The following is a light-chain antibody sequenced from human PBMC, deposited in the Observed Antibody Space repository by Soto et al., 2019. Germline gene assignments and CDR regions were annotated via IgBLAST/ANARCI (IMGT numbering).Light chain of an antibody. J-gene: IGKJ1*01. CDR2: KAS. CDR1: QTISSW. Sequence: DIQMTQSPSTLSGSVGDRVTITCRASQTISSWLAWYQQKPGKAPKLLIYKASTLKSGVPSRFSGSGSGTEFPLTISSLQPDDFATYYCQHKNIYPEASGQGTKVNLK. V-gene: IGKV1-5*03. CDR3: QHKNIYPEA.